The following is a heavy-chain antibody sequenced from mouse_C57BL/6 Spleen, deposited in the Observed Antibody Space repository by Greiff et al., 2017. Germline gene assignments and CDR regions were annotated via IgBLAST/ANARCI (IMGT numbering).Heavy chain of an antibody. CDR2: ISSGGSYT. CDR3: ARKGANCLDY. D-gene: IGHD4-1*01. Sequence: EVMLVESGGDLVKPGGSLKLSCAASGFTFSSYGMSWVRQTPDKRLEWVATISSGGSYTYYPDSVKGRFTISRDNAKNTLYLQMSSLKSEDTAMYYCARKGANCLDYWGQGTTLTVSS. CDR1: GFTFSSYG. V-gene: IGHV5-6*01. J-gene: IGHJ2*01.